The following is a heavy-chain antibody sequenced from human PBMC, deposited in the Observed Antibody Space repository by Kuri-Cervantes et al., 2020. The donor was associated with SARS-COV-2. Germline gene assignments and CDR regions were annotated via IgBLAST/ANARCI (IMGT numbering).Heavy chain of an antibody. CDR3: ARVPYYYDGSGFFYFDY. CDR1: EFTFRNYA. V-gene: IGHV3-30-3*01. J-gene: IGHJ4*02. D-gene: IGHD3-22*01. Sequence: VGSLRLSCAASEFTFRNYAMHWVRQAPGKGLEWVAVISYDGTNKYYADFVKGRFTISRDNSNNTLYLQMNSLRVEDTAVYYCARVPYYYDGSGFFYFDYWGQGTLVTVSS. CDR2: ISYDGTNK.